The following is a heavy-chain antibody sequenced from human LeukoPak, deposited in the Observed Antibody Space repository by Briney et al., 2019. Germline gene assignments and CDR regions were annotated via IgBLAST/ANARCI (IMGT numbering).Heavy chain of an antibody. D-gene: IGHD6-19*01. J-gene: IGHJ6*02. Sequence: SETLSLTCTVSGGSITTFYWSWIRQPPGKRPEWIGYIHSSGRTNYSPSLKSRVSISVDTSKNQFSLNLSSVTAADTAVYYCAREAGRYGMDVWGQGTTVIVSS. CDR3: AREAGRYGMDV. CDR1: GGSITTFY. CDR2: IHSSGRT. V-gene: IGHV4-59*01.